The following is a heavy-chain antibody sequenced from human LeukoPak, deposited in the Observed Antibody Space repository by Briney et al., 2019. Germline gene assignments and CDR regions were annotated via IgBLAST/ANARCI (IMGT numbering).Heavy chain of an antibody. CDR3: AKGRPGIQLWTDFDY. CDR1: GFTFSIYA. CDR2: ISGSGGST. D-gene: IGHD5-18*01. J-gene: IGHJ4*02. V-gene: IGHV3-23*01. Sequence: GGSLRLSCAASGFTFSIYAMSWVRQAPGKGLEWVSAISGSGGSTYYADSVKGRFTISRDNSKNTLYLQMNSLRAEDTAVYYCAKGRPGIQLWTDFDYWGQGTLVTVSS.